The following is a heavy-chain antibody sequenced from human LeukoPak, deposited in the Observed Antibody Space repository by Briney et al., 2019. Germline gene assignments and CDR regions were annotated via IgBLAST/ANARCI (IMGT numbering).Heavy chain of an antibody. D-gene: IGHD1-26*01. CDR2: IYTSGST. CDR3: AREVVGATYYYYYMDV. J-gene: IGHJ6*03. Sequence: SETLSLTCTVSGGSISSYYWSWIRQPAGKGLEWIGRIYTSGSTNYNPSLKSRVTMSVDTSKNQFSLKLSSVTAADTAVYYCAREVVGATYYYYYMDVWGKGTTVTVSS. CDR1: GGSISSYY. V-gene: IGHV4-4*07.